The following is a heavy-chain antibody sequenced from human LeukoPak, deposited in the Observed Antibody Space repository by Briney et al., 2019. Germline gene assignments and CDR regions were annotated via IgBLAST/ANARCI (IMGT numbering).Heavy chain of an antibody. CDR3: ARDPMSMDI. CDR2: INHSGST. CDR1: GRSFSGYY. D-gene: IGHD3-3*02. J-gene: IGHJ3*02. Sequence: SETLSLTCAVYGRSFSGYYWSWIRQPPGKGLEWIGEINHSGSTNYNPSLKSRVTISVDTSKNQFSLKLSSVTAADTAVYYCARDPMSMDIWGQGTMVTVSS. V-gene: IGHV4-34*01.